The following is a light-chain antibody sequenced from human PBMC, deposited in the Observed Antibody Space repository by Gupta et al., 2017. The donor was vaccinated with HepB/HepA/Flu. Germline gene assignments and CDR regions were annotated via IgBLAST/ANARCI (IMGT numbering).Light chain of an antibody. J-gene: IGLJ2*01. V-gene: IGLV2-11*01. CDR2: DVS. CDR1: SSDVGGYNY. CDR3: CSYTANSVV. Sequence: QSALTQPRSVSGSPGQSVTIPCTGISSDVGGYNYISWYQQHPGKGPRLMIYDVSKRPSGVPDRLSGSKSGNTASLTISGLQAEDEADYYCCSYTANSVVFGGGTKLTVL.